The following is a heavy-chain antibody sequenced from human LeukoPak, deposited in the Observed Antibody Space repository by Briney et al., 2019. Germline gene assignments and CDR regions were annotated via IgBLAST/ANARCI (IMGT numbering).Heavy chain of an antibody. CDR3: ARGIMMIGP. J-gene: IGHJ5*02. Sequence: SETLSLTCTVSGGSISSYYWSWIRQPPGKGLEYIGYVYYSGRTNYNPSLKSRVTISVDTSKNQFSLKLSSVTAADTGVYFCARGIMMIGPWGQGTLVTVSS. CDR1: GGSISSYY. V-gene: IGHV4-59*01. D-gene: IGHD3-16*01. CDR2: VYYSGRT.